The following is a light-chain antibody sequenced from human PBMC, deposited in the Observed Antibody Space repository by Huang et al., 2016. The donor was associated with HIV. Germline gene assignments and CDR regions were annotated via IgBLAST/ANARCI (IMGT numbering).Light chain of an antibody. CDR1: QSLLHSDGETY. CDR3: MQRTQRPLT. V-gene: IGKV2D-29*02. J-gene: IGKJ4*01. Sequence: DIVMTQTPLSLSVTPGQPASISCKSSQSLLHSDGETYLYWYLHKPGQSPQLLIYEVSNRFSGVPDRFGVSGSGTDFTLRISRVEAEDVGVYYCMQRTQRPLTFGGGTKVEIK. CDR2: EVS.